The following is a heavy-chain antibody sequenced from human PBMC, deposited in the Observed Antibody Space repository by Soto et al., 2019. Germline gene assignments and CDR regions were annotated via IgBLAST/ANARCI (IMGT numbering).Heavy chain of an antibody. Sequence: SETLSLTCTVSGGSISSSSYYWGWIRQPPGKGLEWIGSIYYSGSTYYNPSLKSRVTISVDTSKNQFSLKLSSVTAADTAVYYCARSKEYSGSYSIDYWGRGTLVTVSS. CDR2: IYYSGST. D-gene: IGHD1-26*01. J-gene: IGHJ4*02. CDR1: GGSISSSSYY. V-gene: IGHV4-39*01. CDR3: ARSKEYSGSYSIDY.